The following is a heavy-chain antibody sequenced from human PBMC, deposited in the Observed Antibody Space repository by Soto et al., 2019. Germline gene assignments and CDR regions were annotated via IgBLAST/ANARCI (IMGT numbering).Heavy chain of an antibody. CDR3: ARGAARLVPASTYFDH. CDR2: IIPIFGTA. Sequence: QVQLVQSGAEVRKPGSSVKVSCKASGGTFSSYAISWERQAPGQGLEWMGGIIPIFGTANYAQKFQGRVTITADESTSTAYMELSSLRSEDTAVYYCARGAARLVPASTYFDHWGQGTLVTVSS. CDR1: GGTFSSYA. V-gene: IGHV1-69*12. D-gene: IGHD2-2*01. J-gene: IGHJ4*02.